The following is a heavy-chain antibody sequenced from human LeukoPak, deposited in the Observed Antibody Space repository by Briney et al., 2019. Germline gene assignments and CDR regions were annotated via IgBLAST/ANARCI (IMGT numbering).Heavy chain of an antibody. D-gene: IGHD6-6*01. V-gene: IGHV3-7*01. CDR1: GFTFSSYW. Sequence: GGSLRLSCAASGFTFSSYWMSWVRQAPGKGLEWVANIKQDGSEKYYVDSVKGRFTISRDNAKNSLYLQMNSLRAEDTAVYYCARGQLVSIHHWFDPRGQGTLVTVSS. CDR3: ARGQLVSIHHWFDP. CDR2: IKQDGSEK. J-gene: IGHJ5*02.